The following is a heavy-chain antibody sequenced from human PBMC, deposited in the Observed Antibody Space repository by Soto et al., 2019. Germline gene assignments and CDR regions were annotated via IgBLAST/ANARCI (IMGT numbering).Heavy chain of an antibody. CDR2: ISAYDGQT. D-gene: IGHD3-22*01. V-gene: IGHV1-18*01. CDR1: GDGFSNYG. Sequence: QVQLVQSGAEVKKPGASVRVSCKASGDGFSNYGVSWVRQAPGQGLVWMGWISAYDGQTNYTKKFQGRVTMTTDTSSTTPYMELRSLRSDDTAVYYRARVWYYDSSGYYAFDYWGLGTRVTVSS. CDR3: ARVWYYDSSGYYAFDY. J-gene: IGHJ4*02.